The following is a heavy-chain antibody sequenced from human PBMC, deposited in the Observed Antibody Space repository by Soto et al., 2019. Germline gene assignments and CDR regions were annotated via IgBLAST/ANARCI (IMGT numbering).Heavy chain of an antibody. Sequence: EVQLVESGGGLVQPGGSLRLSCAASGFTFSSYWMSWVRQAPGKGLEWVANIKQDGSEKYYVDSVKGRFTISRDNAKNSLYRQMNSLRAEDTAVDYCAREAGGGVPYYYGSGSYYTSLYYYYYYMDVWGKGTTVTVSS. D-gene: IGHD3-10*01. V-gene: IGHV3-7*01. CDR3: AREAGGGVPYYYGSGSYYTSLYYYYYYMDV. CDR1: GFTFSSYW. J-gene: IGHJ6*03. CDR2: IKQDGSEK.